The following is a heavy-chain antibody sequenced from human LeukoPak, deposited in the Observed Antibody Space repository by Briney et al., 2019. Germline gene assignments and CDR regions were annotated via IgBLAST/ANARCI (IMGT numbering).Heavy chain of an antibody. D-gene: IGHD6-19*01. Sequence: EGLLRLSCAGSGFTFSFYAMNWVRQAPGKGLEWVSSTSGSSGYLYYADSVKGRFTISRDNAKNSLYLQMNSLRDEDTAVYYCATNSPDSSGSYVGTFERWGQGTLVIVSS. V-gene: IGHV3-21*01. CDR2: TSGSSGYL. J-gene: IGHJ4*02. CDR3: ATNSPDSSGSYVGTFER. CDR1: GFTFSFYA.